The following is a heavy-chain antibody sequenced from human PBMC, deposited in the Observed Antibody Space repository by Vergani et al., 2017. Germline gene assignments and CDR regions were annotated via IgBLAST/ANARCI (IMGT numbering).Heavy chain of an antibody. CDR2: IYPGDSEV. CDR3: ASGGHGSENGGALQL. CDR1: GYIFSNFW. Sequence: EVMLVQSGAEVKKPGESLKISCQAFGYIFSNFWIGWVRQRPGRGLEWMGIIYPGDSEVKSNPTFRGQVIFSVDTSDNTAYLQWRSLQASDTATYFCASGGHGSENGGALQLWGQGTNITVSS. D-gene: IGHD3-10*01. J-gene: IGHJ3*01. V-gene: IGHV5-51*01.